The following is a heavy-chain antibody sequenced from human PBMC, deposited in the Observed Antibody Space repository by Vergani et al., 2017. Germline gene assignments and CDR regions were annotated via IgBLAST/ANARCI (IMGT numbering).Heavy chain of an antibody. Sequence: QVQLQQWGAGLLKPSETLSLTCAVYGGSFSGYYWSWIRQPPGKGLEWIGEINHSGSTNYNPSLKSRVTMTRDTSTSTVYMELSSLRSEDTGVYYCARDMAAEPGGYDFWSGYYEYYYGMDVWGQGTTVTVSS. D-gene: IGHD3-3*01. V-gene: IGHV4-34*01. J-gene: IGHJ6*02. CDR3: ARDMAAEPGGYDFWSGYYEYYYGMDV. CDR2: INHSGST. CDR1: GGSFSGYY.